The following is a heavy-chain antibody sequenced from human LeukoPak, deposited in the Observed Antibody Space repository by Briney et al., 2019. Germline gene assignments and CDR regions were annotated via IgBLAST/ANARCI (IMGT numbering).Heavy chain of an antibody. CDR2: ISGYNGKT. Sequence: ASVKVSCKASGYSFSSCSISWVRQAPGQGLEWMGWISGYNGKTKYAEKFQDRVTLTTDTSTSTAYMEMRSLRHDDTAIYYCARGLQWNYDLGWVAPWGPGTLDAVSS. D-gene: IGHD1-7*01. J-gene: IGHJ5*02. CDR1: GYSFSSCS. V-gene: IGHV1-18*01. CDR3: ARGLQWNYDLGWVAP.